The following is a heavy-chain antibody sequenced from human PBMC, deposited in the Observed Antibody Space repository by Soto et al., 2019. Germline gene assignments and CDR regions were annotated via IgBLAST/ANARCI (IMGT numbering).Heavy chain of an antibody. Sequence: VGSLRLSCAASGFTFDDYTMHWVRQAPGKGLEWVSLISWDGGSTYYADSVKGRFTISRDNSKNSLYLQMNSLRTEDTALYYCAKDKGRYSYAHRVTYGMDVWGQGTTVTVSS. D-gene: IGHD5-18*01. CDR1: GFTFDDYT. CDR2: ISWDGGST. V-gene: IGHV3-43*01. CDR3: AKDKGRYSYAHRVTYGMDV. J-gene: IGHJ6*02.